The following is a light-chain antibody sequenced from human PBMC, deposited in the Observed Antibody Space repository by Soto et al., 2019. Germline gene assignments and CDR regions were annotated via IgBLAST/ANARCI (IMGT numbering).Light chain of an antibody. J-gene: IGLJ2*01. V-gene: IGLV2-14*01. CDR3: SSYTASLTVV. CDR1: SSDAGGYNF. CDR2: EVS. Sequence: QSALTQPASVSGSPGQSITISCTGTSSDAGGYNFVSWYQHHPDKAPKLIIFEVSNRPSGVSNRFSGSKSGNTASLTISGLQAEDEADYHCSSYTASLTVVFGGGTKLTVL.